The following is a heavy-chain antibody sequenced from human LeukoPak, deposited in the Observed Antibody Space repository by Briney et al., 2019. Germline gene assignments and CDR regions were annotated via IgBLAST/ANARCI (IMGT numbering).Heavy chain of an antibody. V-gene: IGHV3-43D*03. D-gene: IGHD3-10*01. CDR3: AKDMAAYYYASGNIDY. CDR1: GVTFDDYA. Sequence: AGGSLRLSCAASGVTFDDYAMHWVREAPGKGLEWVSLISWDGGSTYYADSVKGRFTISRDNSKNSLYLQMNSLRAEDTALYYCAKDMAAYYYASGNIDYWGQGTLVTVSS. J-gene: IGHJ4*02. CDR2: ISWDGGST.